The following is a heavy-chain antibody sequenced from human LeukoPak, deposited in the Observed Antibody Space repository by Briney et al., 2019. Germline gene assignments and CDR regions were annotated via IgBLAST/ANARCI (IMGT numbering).Heavy chain of an antibody. Sequence: PGGSLRLSCSAPGFSFNNYAMTWVRLAPGRGLEWVSTITGTGSGTYYTDSVKGRFTVSRDNSKSALYLQMNSLSAEDTAVYYCARGRLFAGGSLSYCEYWGQGSLVTVSS. CDR3: ARGRLFAGGSLSYCEY. J-gene: IGHJ4*02. CDR1: GFSFNNYA. D-gene: IGHD2-15*01. CDR2: ITGTGSGT. V-gene: IGHV3-23*01.